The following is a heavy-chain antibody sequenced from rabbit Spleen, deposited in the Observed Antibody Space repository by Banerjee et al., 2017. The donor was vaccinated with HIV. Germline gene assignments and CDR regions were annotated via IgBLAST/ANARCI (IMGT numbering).Heavy chain of an antibody. CDR1: GFSFSRGYD. CDR3: ARDTGTSFSTYGMDL. V-gene: IGHV1S45*01. J-gene: IGHJ6*01. Sequence: QEQLEESGGGLVKPEGSLTLTCKASGFSFSRGYDMCWVRQAPGKGLEWIACIYAGSSGDTYSATWAKGRFTISKASSTTVTLQMTSLTAADTATYFCARDTGTSFSTYGMDLWGPGTLVTVS. CDR2: IYAGSSGDT. D-gene: IGHD8-1*01.